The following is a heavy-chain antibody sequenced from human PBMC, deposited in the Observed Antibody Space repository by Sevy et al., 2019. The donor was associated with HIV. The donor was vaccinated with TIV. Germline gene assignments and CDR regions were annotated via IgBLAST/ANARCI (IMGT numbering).Heavy chain of an antibody. D-gene: IGHD1-7*01. CDR3: ARDRGGPNWNYFYWFDP. V-gene: IGHV4-31*03. CDR2: IYYSGST. Sequence: SETLSLTCTVSGGSISSGGYYWSWIRQHPGKGLEWIGYIYYSGSTYYNPSLKSRVTISVDTSKNQFSLKLSSVTAADTAVYYCARDRGGPNWNYFYWFDPWGQGTLVTVSS. J-gene: IGHJ5*02. CDR1: GGSISSGGYY.